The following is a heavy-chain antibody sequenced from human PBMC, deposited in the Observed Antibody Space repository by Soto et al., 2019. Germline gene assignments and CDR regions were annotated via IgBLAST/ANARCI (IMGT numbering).Heavy chain of an antibody. D-gene: IGHD5-18*01. V-gene: IGHV3-7*01. J-gene: IGHJ6*02. CDR3: AREGYRKYNYYGMDV. Sequence: PGGSLRLSCAASGFTFSSYWMSWVRQAPGKMLEWVANIKQDGSEKYYVDSVKGRFTISRDNAKNSLYLQMNSLRAEDTAVYYCAREGYRKYNYYGMDVWGQGTTVTVSS. CDR1: GFTFSSYW. CDR2: IKQDGSEK.